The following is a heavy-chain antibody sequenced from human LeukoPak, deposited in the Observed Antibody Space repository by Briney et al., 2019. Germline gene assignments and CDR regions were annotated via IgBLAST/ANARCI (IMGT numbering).Heavy chain of an antibody. CDR2: IYYSGST. CDR3: ARHTRITMVRGVIRWFDP. V-gene: IGHV4-59*08. D-gene: IGHD3-10*01. Sequence: PSETLSLTCTVSGGSISSYYWSWIRQHPGKGLEWIGYIYYSGSTNYNPSLKSRVTISVDTSKNQFSLKLSSVTAADTAVYYCARHTRITMVRGVIRWFDPWGQGTLVTVSS. CDR1: GGSISSYY. J-gene: IGHJ5*02.